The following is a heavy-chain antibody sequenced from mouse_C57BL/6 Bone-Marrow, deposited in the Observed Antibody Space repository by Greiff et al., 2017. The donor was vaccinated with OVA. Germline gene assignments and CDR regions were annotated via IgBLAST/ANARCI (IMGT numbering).Heavy chain of an antibody. Sequence: DVKLVESGGGLVKPGGSLKLSCAASGFTFSSYAMSWVRQTPEKRLEWVATISDGGSYTYYPDNVQGRFTISRDNAKNTLYLQMSHLKSEDTAMYYCEREGYYGSKDYYAMDYWGQGTSVTVSS. CDR2: ISDGGSYT. V-gene: IGHV5-4*01. D-gene: IGHD1-1*01. CDR3: EREGYYGSKDYYAMDY. J-gene: IGHJ4*01. CDR1: GFTFSSYA.